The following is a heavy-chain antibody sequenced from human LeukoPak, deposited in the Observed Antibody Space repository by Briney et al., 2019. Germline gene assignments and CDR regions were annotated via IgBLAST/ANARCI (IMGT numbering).Heavy chain of an antibody. V-gene: IGHV3-30*03. J-gene: IGHJ4*02. CDR3: AGPMGPAAIFGFDY. CDR2: ISYDGSNK. Sequence: GGSLRLSCAASGFNFNNYEMNWVRQAPGKGLEWVAVISYDGSNKYYADSVKGRFTISRDNSKNTLYLQMNSLRAEDTAVYYCAGPMGPAAIFGFDYWGQGTLVTVSS. D-gene: IGHD2-2*01. CDR1: GFNFNNYE.